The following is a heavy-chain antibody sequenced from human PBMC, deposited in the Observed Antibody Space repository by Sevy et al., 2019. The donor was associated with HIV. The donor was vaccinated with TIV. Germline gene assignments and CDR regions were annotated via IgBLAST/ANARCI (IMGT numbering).Heavy chain of an antibody. CDR2: IRSKANSYAT. CDR3: TSPHPVYSSSRIRRDI. CDR1: GFTFSGSA. D-gene: IGHD6-13*01. J-gene: IGHJ3*02. Sequence: GGSLRLSCAASGFTFSGSAMHWVRQASGKGLEWVGRIRSKANSYATAYAASVKGRFTISRDDSKNTAYLQMNSLKTEDTAVYYCTSPHPVYSSSRIRRDIWGQGTMVTVSS. V-gene: IGHV3-73*01.